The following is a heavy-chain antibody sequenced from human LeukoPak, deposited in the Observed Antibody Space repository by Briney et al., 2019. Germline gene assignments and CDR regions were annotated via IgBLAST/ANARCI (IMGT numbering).Heavy chain of an antibody. CDR3: ARDLLVPGPSKFDY. Sequence: ASVKVSCKASGYTFTSYDINWVRQATGQGLEWMGWMNPNSGNTGYAQKFQGRVTMTRDTSISTAYMELSRLRSDDTAVYYCARDLLVPGPSKFDYWGQGTLVTVSS. CDR1: GYTFTSYD. CDR2: MNPNSGNT. J-gene: IGHJ4*02. V-gene: IGHV1-8*01.